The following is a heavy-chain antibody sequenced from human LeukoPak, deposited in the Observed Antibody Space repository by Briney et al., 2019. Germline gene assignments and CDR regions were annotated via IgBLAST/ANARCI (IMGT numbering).Heavy chain of an antibody. D-gene: IGHD6-19*01. CDR1: RYTFTSFG. CDR2: ISAYNGNT. CDR3: ARGPDSSGWHDAFDI. V-gene: IGHV1-18*01. J-gene: IGHJ3*02. Sequence: APVKVSCKASRYTFTSFGISWVRQAPGQRLECMRWISAYNGNTNYEQKLQGRVTMTTDTSTSTAYMELRSLRSDDTAVYYCARGPDSSGWHDAFDIWGQGTMVTVSS.